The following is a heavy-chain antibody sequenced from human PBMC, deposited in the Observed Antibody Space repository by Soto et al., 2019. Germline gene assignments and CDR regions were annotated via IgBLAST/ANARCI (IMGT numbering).Heavy chain of an antibody. D-gene: IGHD2-21*01. CDR3: ATRTYSGVYDDHADVDV. J-gene: IGHJ6*02. V-gene: IGHV3-23*01. Sequence: EVQVLESGGGLVQPGGSLRLSCAASGFPFSDYAMSWVRQAPGKGLEWVSAISGGGSNTYYADSVKGRFTISRDNFKSTLYLQMKRLRAADTAENYCATRTYSGVYDDHADVDVWGPGTTVTVSS. CDR1: GFPFSDYA. CDR2: ISGGGSNT.